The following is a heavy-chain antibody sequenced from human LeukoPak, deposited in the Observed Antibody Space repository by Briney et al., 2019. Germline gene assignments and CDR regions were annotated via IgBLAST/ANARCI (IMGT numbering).Heavy chain of an antibody. CDR1: GFTFNNYA. CDR2: ISYDGSDK. CDR3: VRGRYYYDTSGYPDY. V-gene: IGHV3-30-3*01. J-gene: IGHJ4*02. D-gene: IGHD3-22*01. Sequence: GGSLRLSCAASGFTFNNYAIHWVRQAPGKGLEWVALISYDGSDKYYADSVKGRFIISRDNSKNTLYLQMNSLRPEDAALYYCVRGRYYYDTSGYPDYWGQGTLVTVSS.